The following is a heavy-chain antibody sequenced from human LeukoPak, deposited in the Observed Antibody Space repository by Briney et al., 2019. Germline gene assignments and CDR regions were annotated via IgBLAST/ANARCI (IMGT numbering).Heavy chain of an antibody. CDR1: GFTFSSYS. CDR2: ISSSSSYI. CDR3: ARRGYCSSTSCYDENFDY. J-gene: IGHJ4*02. D-gene: IGHD2-2*01. V-gene: IGHV3-21*01. Sequence: GGSLRLSCAASGFTFSSYSMNWVRQAPGKGLEWVSSISSSSSYIYYADSVKGRFTISRDNAKNSLYLQINSLRAEDTAVYYCARRGYCSSTSCYDENFDYWGQGTLVTVSS.